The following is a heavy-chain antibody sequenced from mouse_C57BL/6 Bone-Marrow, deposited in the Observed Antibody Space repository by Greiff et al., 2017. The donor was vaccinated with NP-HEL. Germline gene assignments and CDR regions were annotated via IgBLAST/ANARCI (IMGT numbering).Heavy chain of an antibody. Sequence: EVQLVESGGGLVKPGGSLKLSCAASGFTFSDYGMHWVRQAPEKGLEWVAYISSGSSTIYSADTVKGRFTISRDNAKNTRFLQMTSLRSEDTAMYYCASYDGPWFAYWGQGTLVTVSA. V-gene: IGHV5-17*01. J-gene: IGHJ3*01. CDR2: ISSGSSTI. CDR1: GFTFSDYG. D-gene: IGHD2-3*01. CDR3: ASYDGPWFAY.